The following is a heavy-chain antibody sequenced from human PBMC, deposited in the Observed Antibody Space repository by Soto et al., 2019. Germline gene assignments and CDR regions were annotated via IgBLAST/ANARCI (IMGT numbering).Heavy chain of an antibody. CDR3: ARARWYDAFDV. Sequence: KSSDTLSLTCAVSGFFISSGNYWGWIRKPPGKGLEWIGSIFHGGNTYYNPSLKSRVTISVDMSKNQFSLKLNSVTAADTAVYYCARARWYDAFDVWGQGTVVTVSS. CDR1: GFFISSGNY. J-gene: IGHJ3*01. CDR2: IFHGGNT. D-gene: IGHD2-15*01. V-gene: IGHV4-38-2*01.